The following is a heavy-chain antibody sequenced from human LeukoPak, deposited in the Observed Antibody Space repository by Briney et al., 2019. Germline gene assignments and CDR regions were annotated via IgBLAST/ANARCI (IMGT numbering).Heavy chain of an antibody. J-gene: IGHJ3*02. D-gene: IGHD1-26*01. CDR2: IRYDGSNK. CDR1: GFSFSSYG. CDR3: AKIPQGDPEWEERDAFDI. V-gene: IGHV3-30*02. Sequence: GGSLRLSCAASGFSFSSYGMHWVRQAPGKGLEWVAFIRYDGSNKYYADSVKGRFTMSRDNSKNTVYLQMNSLRAEDTAVYYCAKIPQGDPEWEERDAFDIWGQGTMVTVSS.